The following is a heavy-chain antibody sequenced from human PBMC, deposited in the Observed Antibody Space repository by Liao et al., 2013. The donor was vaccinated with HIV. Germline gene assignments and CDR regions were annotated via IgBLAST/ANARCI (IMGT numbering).Heavy chain of an antibody. CDR1: GGSFSGDN. CDR2: INHSGST. Sequence: QVQLQQWGAGLLKPSETLSLTCVVYGGSFSGDNWSWIRQPPREGGVEWIGEINHSGSTNYNPSLKSRVAISVDTSKNQLSLKLSSVTAADTAVYYCARGPGGTSGYYYAFDYWGQGTLVTVSS. CDR3: ARGPGGTSGYYYAFDY. V-gene: IGHV4-34*01. D-gene: IGHD3-22*01. J-gene: IGHJ4*02.